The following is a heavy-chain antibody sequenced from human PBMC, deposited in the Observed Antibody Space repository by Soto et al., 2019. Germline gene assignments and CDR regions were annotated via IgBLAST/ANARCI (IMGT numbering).Heavy chain of an antibody. J-gene: IGHJ4*02. D-gene: IGHD3-3*01. V-gene: IGHV1-46*03. CDR2: IDPSGGST. CDR3: ARDLTGGPTYYDFWSGYSPVDY. CDR1: GGTFSCYA. Sequence: ASVKVTCKASGGTFSCYAISWVRQAPGQGLEWMGIIDPSGGSTSYAQKFQGRVSMTRDTSTSTAHMDLNSLRSEDTAVYYCARDLTGGPTYYDFWSGYSPVDYWGLGTLVTVSS.